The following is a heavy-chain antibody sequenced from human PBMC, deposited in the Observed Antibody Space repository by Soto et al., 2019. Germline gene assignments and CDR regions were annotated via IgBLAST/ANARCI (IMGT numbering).Heavy chain of an antibody. Sequence: GGSLRLSCEGSGFTFNSYEMNWVLQAPGKXLEWISYISGSGSVIYYADSVKGRFTISRDNAKDSLYLQMISLRAEDTAVYYCARERCGGDCSVVDAFDIWGQGTMVTVSS. CDR2: ISGSGSVI. J-gene: IGHJ3*02. CDR1: GFTFNSYE. V-gene: IGHV3-48*03. CDR3: ARERCGGDCSVVDAFDI. D-gene: IGHD2-21*02.